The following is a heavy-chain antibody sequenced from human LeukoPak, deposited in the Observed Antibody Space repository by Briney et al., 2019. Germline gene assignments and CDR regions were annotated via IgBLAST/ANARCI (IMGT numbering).Heavy chain of an antibody. Sequence: ASVKVSCKASGYTFTGYYMHWVRQAPGQGLEWMGWINPNSGGTNYAQKFQGWVTMTRDTSISTAYMELSRLRSDDTAVYYCAAAGYYDFWSGYSMDVWGQGTTVTVSS. CDR1: GYTFTGYY. D-gene: IGHD3-3*01. CDR3: AAAGYYDFWSGYSMDV. CDR2: INPNSGGT. V-gene: IGHV1-2*04. J-gene: IGHJ6*02.